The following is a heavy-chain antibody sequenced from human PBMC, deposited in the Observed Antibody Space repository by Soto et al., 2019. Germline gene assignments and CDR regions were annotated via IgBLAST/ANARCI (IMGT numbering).Heavy chain of an antibody. Sequence: NPSETLSLTCTVSGGSISSYYWSWIRQPPGKGLEWIGYIYYSGSTNYNPSLKSRVTISVDTSKNQFSLKLSSVTAADTAVYYCARYIVLMVYAIPYYYMDVWGKGTTVTVSS. V-gene: IGHV4-59*08. CDR1: GGSISSYY. CDR3: ARYIVLMVYAIPYYYMDV. CDR2: IYYSGST. D-gene: IGHD2-8*01. J-gene: IGHJ6*03.